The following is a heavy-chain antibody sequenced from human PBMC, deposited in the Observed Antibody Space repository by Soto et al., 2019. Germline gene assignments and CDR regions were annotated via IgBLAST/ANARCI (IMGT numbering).Heavy chain of an antibody. CDR3: ATDRHCSSTTCYTEKNY. J-gene: IGHJ4*02. D-gene: IGHD2-2*02. CDR2: ISSGGSTI. CDR1: GFTFSSYS. Sequence: EVQLVESGGGLVQPGGSLRLSCAASGFTFSSYSMNWVRQAPGKGLEWVSYISSGGSTIYYADSVKGRFTISRDNAKNSLYLQMNSLRDEDTAVYYCATDRHCSSTTCYTEKNYWGQGTLVTVSS. V-gene: IGHV3-48*02.